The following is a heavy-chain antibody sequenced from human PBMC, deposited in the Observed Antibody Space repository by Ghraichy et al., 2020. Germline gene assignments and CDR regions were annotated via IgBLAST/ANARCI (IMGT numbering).Heavy chain of an antibody. Sequence: SETLSLTCSVSGCSISTYHWTWIRQPPGKGVEWIGYISTTGNTNYNPSLESRVTISMDTSKSQFSLKLSSVTAADTAADYCARRRRISTRGDGIDVWGQGTTVTVAS. CDR2: ISTTGNT. CDR3: ARRRRISTRGDGIDV. D-gene: IGHD1-1*01. CDR1: GCSISTYH. J-gene: IGHJ6*02. V-gene: IGHV4-4*08.